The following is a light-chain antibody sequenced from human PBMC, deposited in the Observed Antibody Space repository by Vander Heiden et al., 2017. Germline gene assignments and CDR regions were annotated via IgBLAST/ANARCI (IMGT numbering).Light chain of an antibody. J-gene: IGKJ5*01. CDR2: GAS. CDR1: QSVLFRSANKQH. CDR3: QQYYSTPT. Sequence: DIVMTQSPATLAVSLGDRVTINCKSSQSVLFRSANKQHKAGYQQKPGQPPTLLIYGASTRESGVPDRFSGSGSGTDFTPTISSLQAEDVAVYYCQQYYSTPTFGQGTRLEIK. V-gene: IGKV4-1*01.